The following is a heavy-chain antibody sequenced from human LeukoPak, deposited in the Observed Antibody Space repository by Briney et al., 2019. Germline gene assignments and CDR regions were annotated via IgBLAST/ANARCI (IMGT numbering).Heavy chain of an antibody. CDR2: ISYDGSNK. J-gene: IGHJ3*02. CDR3: AKDSPGNAFDI. D-gene: IGHD3-10*01. CDR1: GFTFSSYG. V-gene: IGHV3-30*18. Sequence: PGGSLRLSCAASGFTFSSYGMHWVRQAPGKGLERVAVISYDGSNKYYADSVKGRFTISRDNSKNTLYLQMNSLRAEDTAVYYCAKDSPGNAFDIWGQGTMVTVSS.